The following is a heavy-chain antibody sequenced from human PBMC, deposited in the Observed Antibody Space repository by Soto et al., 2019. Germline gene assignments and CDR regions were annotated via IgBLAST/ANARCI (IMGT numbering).Heavy chain of an antibody. D-gene: IGHD2-15*01. Sequence: XTLSLACTVPGGSVNSPNYYWGWIRQPPGKGLEWIWIIYNSATTYYNNSLKTRVTIYADTSRNQFSPNLRSVTAADTDMYYCGRVVIAATRHTDFEYWGQGALVTVSS. CDR1: GGSVNSPNYY. CDR3: GRVVIAATRHTDFEY. CDR2: IYNSATT. V-gene: IGHV4-39*01. J-gene: IGHJ4*02.